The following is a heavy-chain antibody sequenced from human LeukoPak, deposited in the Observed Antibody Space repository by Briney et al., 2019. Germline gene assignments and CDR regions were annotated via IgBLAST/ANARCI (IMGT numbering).Heavy chain of an antibody. CDR3: ARDASSGYYESNFDC. D-gene: IGHD3-22*01. Sequence: ASVKVTCKASGYSFTGYYMHWVRQAPGQGLEWMGWIKPNSGGTNYAQKFQGRVTMTRDTSISTASMELSRLSSDDTAVYYSARDASSGYYESNFDCWGQGTLVTVSS. CDR2: IKPNSGGT. J-gene: IGHJ4*02. CDR1: GYSFTGYY. V-gene: IGHV1-2*02.